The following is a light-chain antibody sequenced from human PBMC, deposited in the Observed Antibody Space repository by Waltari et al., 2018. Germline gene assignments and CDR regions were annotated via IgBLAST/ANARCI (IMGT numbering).Light chain of an antibody. CDR1: SNDVGAYDF. Sequence: QSALTQPRSVSGSPGQSVTISCTGTSNDVGAYDFVSWYQQLPGKAPKVIIFEVTKRPSGVPDRFSGSKSVNTASLTISGLQAEDEADYYCCSYAGPDTLMVFGGGTHLTVL. CDR3: CSYAGPDTLMV. CDR2: EVT. J-gene: IGLJ2*01. V-gene: IGLV2-11*01.